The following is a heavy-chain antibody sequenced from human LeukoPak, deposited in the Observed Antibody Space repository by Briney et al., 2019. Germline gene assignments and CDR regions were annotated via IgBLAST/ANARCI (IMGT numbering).Heavy chain of an antibody. J-gene: IGHJ5*02. Sequence: GGSPRLSCAASGFTFSSHTMNWVRQAAGKGLQWVSSIRGGGAPVYADSVKGRFTISRDDFKSTVFLQMDSLRPEDTAVYYCARCTIGDGSGWCTWFAPWGQGTLVTVSS. V-gene: IGHV3-23*01. CDR2: IRGGGAP. CDR3: ARCTIGDGSGWCTWFAP. CDR1: GFTFSSHT. D-gene: IGHD6-19*01.